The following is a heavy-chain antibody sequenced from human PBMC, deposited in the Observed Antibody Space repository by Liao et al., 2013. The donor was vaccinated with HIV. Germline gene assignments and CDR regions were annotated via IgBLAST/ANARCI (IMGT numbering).Heavy chain of an antibody. V-gene: IGHV4-59*01. Sequence: QVQLQESGPGLVKPSETLSLTCTVSGGSISSYYWNWIRQPPGKGLEWIGYIYYSGSTNYNPSLKSRVTISVDTSKNQFSLKMSSVTAADTAVYYCARSSGWYGYGDAFDIWAKGQWSPSLQ. CDR2: IYYSGST. CDR3: ARSSGWYGYGDAFDI. CDR1: GGSISSYY. J-gene: IGHJ3*02. D-gene: IGHD6-19*01.